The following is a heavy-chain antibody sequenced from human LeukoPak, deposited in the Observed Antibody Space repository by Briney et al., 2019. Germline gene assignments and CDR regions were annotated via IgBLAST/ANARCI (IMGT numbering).Heavy chain of an antibody. J-gene: IGHJ6*03. CDR1: GFTFSDYY. D-gene: IGHD3-22*01. V-gene: IGHV3-11*04. CDR3: ARAYYDSSGPSLYYYYYMDV. CDR2: ISSSRSTI. Sequence: PGGSLRLSCAASGFTFSDYYMSWIRQAPGKGLEWVSYISSSRSTIYYADSVKGRFTISRDNAKNSLYLQMNSLRAEDTAVYYCARAYYDSSGPSLYYYYYMDVWGKGTTVTVSS.